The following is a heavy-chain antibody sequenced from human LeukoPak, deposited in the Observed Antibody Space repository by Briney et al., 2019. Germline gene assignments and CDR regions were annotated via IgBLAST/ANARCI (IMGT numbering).Heavy chain of an antibody. CDR3: ARLVVVAATDADY. J-gene: IGHJ4*02. CDR2: IIPIFGTA. CDR1: GGTFSSYA. D-gene: IGHD2-15*01. Sequence: ASVKVSCKASGGTFSSYAISWVRQPPGQGLEWMGGIIPIFGTANYAQKFQGRVTITADESTSTAYMELSSLRSEDTAVYYCARLVVVAATDADYWGQGTLVTVSS. V-gene: IGHV1-69*13.